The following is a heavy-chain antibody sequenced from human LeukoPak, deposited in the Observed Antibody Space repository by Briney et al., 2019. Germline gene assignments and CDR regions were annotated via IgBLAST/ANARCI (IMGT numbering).Heavy chain of an antibody. CDR3: ARDLGGPLVRGAFDI. CDR1: GGTFSSYA. D-gene: IGHD1-26*01. V-gene: IGHV1-69*04. J-gene: IGHJ3*02. CDR2: IIPILGIA. Sequence: ASVKVSCKASGGTFSSYAISWVRQAPGQGLEWMGRIIPILGIANYAQKFQGRVTITADKSTSTAYMELSSLRSEDTAVYYYARDLGGPLVRGAFDIWGQGTMVTVSS.